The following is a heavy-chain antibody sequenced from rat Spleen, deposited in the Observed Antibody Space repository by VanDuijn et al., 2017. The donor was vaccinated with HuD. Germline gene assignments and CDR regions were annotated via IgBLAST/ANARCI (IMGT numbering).Heavy chain of an antibody. CDR3: AQWNSRYFTY. Sequence: EVQLVESGGGLVQPGRSLKLSCVASGFTFNNFWMTWIRQAPGKGLEWVASITNAGGSTYYPDSVKGRFTISRQDAKNTLYLQMDSLRSEDTATYYCAQWNSRYFTYWGQGTLVTVSS. CDR2: ITNAGGST. V-gene: IGHV5-31*01. D-gene: IGHD4-3*01. CDR1: GFTFNNFW. J-gene: IGHJ3*01.